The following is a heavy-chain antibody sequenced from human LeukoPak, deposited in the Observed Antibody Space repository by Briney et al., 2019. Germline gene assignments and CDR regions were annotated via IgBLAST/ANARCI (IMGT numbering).Heavy chain of an antibody. D-gene: IGHD2-2*01. CDR2: IGSSGIKV. CDR3: ARGAVGYCNSINCTQLDY. V-gene: IGHV3-48*03. Sequence: GGSLRHSCVESGFSSSTYEMNWGREAPRKGLEWMAYIGSSGIKVVYSEYVKGRFTISRDNAKNSLYLQMNSLRAEDTAVYYCARGAVGYCNSINCTQLDYWGQGTLVTVSS. J-gene: IGHJ4*02. CDR1: GFSSSTYE.